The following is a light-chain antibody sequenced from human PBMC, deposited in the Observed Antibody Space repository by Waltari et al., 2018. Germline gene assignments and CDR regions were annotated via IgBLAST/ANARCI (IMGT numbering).Light chain of an antibody. V-gene: IGLV2-11*01. Sequence: QSALTQTRSVSGSPGQSVNISCTGHSSDVGGYNYVSWYQQHPGKAPKLMIYDVSKRPSGVPDRFSDSKSGNTASLTISGLQAEDEADYYCCSYAGSYTWVFGGGTKLTVL. J-gene: IGLJ3*02. CDR1: SSDVGGYNY. CDR2: DVS. CDR3: CSYAGSYTWV.